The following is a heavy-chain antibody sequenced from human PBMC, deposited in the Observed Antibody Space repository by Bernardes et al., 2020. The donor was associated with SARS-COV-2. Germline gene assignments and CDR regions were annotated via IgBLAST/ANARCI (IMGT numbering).Heavy chain of an antibody. CDR2: ISSSSSRI. V-gene: IGHV3-21*01. CDR3: ARERDYSGSGTYMRQYFGVDV. Sequence: GGSLRLSCAASGFTFSDYTINWVRQVPGKGLEWVAFISSSSSRIHYADSVEGRFTISRDNAKNSVYLQMSSLRAEDTAVYYCARERDYSGSGTYMRQYFGVDVWGQGTMVTVSS. D-gene: IGHD3-10*01. CDR1: GFTFSDYT. J-gene: IGHJ6*02.